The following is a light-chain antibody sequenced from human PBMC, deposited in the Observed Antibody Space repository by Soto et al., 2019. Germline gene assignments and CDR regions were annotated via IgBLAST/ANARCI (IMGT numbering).Light chain of an antibody. V-gene: IGKV1-5*01. CDR2: GAS. J-gene: IGKJ1*01. CDR1: KSVGTW. Sequence: DIQMTQSPSTLSASIGDRVTITCRASKSVGTWVAWYQQKPVKAPKLLIYGASNLESGVPSRFSGSGSGTEFTLTITTLQPDDFATYFCQLYNRNTWSFGPGTKVDIK. CDR3: QLYNRNTWS.